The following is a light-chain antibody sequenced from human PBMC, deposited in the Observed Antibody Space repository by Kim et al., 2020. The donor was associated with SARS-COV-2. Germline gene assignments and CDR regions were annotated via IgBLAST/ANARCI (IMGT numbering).Light chain of an antibody. Sequence: SAGERATLCCRASQSVSSSYLAWYQQRPGQAPRRLIYGASSRATGIPDRFSGVGSGTDFTLTISRLEPEEFAMYYCQQYGSSPPYTFGQGTKLEI. V-gene: IGKV3-20*01. CDR1: QSVSSSY. CDR3: QQYGSSPPYT. J-gene: IGKJ2*01. CDR2: GAS.